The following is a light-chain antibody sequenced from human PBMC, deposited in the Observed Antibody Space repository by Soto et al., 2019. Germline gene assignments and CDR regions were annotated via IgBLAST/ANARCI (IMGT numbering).Light chain of an antibody. CDR3: QQYGSRPWT. CDR1: QGVTTN. J-gene: IGKJ1*01. CDR2: GAS. V-gene: IGKV3-20*01. Sequence: EIVLTQSPGTLSLSPGERATLSCRAGQGVTTNFAWYQQKSGQSPRLLLYGASSRATGIPDRFDGSGSGTDFTLTISRLEPEDFAVYYCQQYGSRPWTFGQGTKVDIK.